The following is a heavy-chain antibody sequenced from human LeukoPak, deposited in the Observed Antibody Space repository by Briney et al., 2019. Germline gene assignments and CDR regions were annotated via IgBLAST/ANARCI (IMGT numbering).Heavy chain of an antibody. J-gene: IGHJ4*02. CDR1: GYTFTSYG. D-gene: IGHD1-26*01. CDR2: ISAYNGNT. CDR3: ARGVNILGVYYFDY. Sequence: SVKVACKASGYTFTSYGISWVRQAPGQGLEWMGWISAYNGNTNYAQKLQGRVTMTTDTSTSTAYMELRSLRSDDTAVYYCARGVNILGVYYFDYWGQGTLVTVSS. V-gene: IGHV1-18*01.